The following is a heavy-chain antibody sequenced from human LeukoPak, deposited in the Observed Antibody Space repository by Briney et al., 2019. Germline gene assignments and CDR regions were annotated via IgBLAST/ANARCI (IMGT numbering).Heavy chain of an antibody. CDR2: IKSKTDGGTT. V-gene: IGHV3-15*01. CDR1: GFTFSNAW. J-gene: IGHJ6*03. D-gene: IGHD3-3*01. Sequence: PGGSLRLSCAASGFTFSNAWMSWVRQAPGKGLEWVGRIKSKTDGGTTDYAAPVKGRFTISRDDSKNTLYLQMNSLKTEDTAVYYCTTDERYYDFWSGYDYYYMDVWGKGTTVTVSS. CDR3: TTDERYYDFWSGYDYYYMDV.